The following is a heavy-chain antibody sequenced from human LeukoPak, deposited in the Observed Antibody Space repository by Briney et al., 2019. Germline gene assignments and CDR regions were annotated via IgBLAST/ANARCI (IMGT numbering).Heavy chain of an antibody. Sequence: ASVKVSCKASGYTFTSYDINWVRQAPGQGLEWMGIINPSGGSTSYAQKFQGRVTMTRDTSTSTVYMELSSLRSEDTAVYYCARGMTYYYDSSGYSWYYYYYMDVWGKGTTVTVSS. V-gene: IGHV1-46*03. J-gene: IGHJ6*03. CDR2: INPSGGST. CDR1: GYTFTSYD. CDR3: ARGMTYYYDSSGYSWYYYYYMDV. D-gene: IGHD3-22*01.